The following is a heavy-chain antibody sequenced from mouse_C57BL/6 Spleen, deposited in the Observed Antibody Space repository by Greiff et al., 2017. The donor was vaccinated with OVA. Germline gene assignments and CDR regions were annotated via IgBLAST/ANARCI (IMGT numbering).Heavy chain of an antibody. CDR3: ARTYDGYPAWFAY. J-gene: IGHJ3*01. Sequence: EVKLQESGPGMVKPSQSLSLTCTVTGYSITSGYDWHWIRHFPGNKLEWMGYISYSGSTNYNPSLKSRISITHDTSKNHFFLKLNSVTTEDTATYYCARTYDGYPAWFAYWGQGTLVTVSA. V-gene: IGHV3-1*01. CDR1: GYSITSGYD. CDR2: ISYSGST. D-gene: IGHD2-3*01.